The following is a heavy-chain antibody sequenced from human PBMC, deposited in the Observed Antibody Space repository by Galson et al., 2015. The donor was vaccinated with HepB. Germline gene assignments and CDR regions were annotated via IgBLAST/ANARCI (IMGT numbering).Heavy chain of an antibody. J-gene: IGHJ4*02. CDR2: ISSSSYI. D-gene: IGHD1-20*01. Sequence: SLRLSCAASGFTFSSYSMNWVRQAPGKGLEWVSSISSSSYIYYADSVKGRFTISRDNAKNTLYLQMNSLRAEDTAVYYCARAGSNWKIDYWGQGILVIVSS. V-gene: IGHV3-21*01. CDR3: ARAGSNWKIDY. CDR1: GFTFSSYS.